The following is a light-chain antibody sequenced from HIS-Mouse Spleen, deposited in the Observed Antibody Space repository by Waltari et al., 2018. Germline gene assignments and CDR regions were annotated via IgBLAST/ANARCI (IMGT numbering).Light chain of an antibody. CDR1: QGISSA. J-gene: IGKJ4*01. CDR2: DAS. V-gene: IGKV1-13*02. CDR3: QQFNSYPALT. Sequence: AIQLTQSPSSLSASVGDRVTSTCRASQGISSALAWYQQKPGKATKLLIYDASSLESGVPSRFSGSGSGTDFTLTISSLQPEDFATYYCQQFNSYPALTFGGGTKVEIK.